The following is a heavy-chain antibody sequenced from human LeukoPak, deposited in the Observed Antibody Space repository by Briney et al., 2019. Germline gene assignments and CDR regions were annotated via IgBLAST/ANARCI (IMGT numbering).Heavy chain of an antibody. CDR3: ATDPDYYGSGSFHPY. J-gene: IGHJ4*02. V-gene: IGHV3-21*01. CDR1: GFTFSNHA. D-gene: IGHD3-10*01. Sequence: PGGSLRLSCAASGFTFSNHAMSWVRQGPGKGLEWVSRIGAGGSDTYHADSVKGRFTISRDNAKNSLYLQMNSLRAEDTAVYYCATDPDYYGSGSFHPYWGQGTLVTVSS. CDR2: IGAGGSDT.